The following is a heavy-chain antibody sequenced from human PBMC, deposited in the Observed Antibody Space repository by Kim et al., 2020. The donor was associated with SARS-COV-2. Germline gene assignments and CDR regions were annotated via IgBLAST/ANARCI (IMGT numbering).Heavy chain of an antibody. CDR2: IKQDGSEK. J-gene: IGHJ4*02. Sequence: GGSLRLSCAASGFTFSSYWMSWVRQAPGKGLEWVANIKQDGSEKYYVDSVKGRFTISRDNAKNSLYLQMNSLRAEDTAVYYCAREHRTDYYDSSGYCGYWGQGTLVTVSS. D-gene: IGHD3-22*01. CDR1: GFTFSSYW. CDR3: AREHRTDYYDSSGYCGY. V-gene: IGHV3-7*01.